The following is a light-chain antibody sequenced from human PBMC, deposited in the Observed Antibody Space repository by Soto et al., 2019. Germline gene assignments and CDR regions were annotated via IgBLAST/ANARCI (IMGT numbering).Light chain of an antibody. V-gene: IGLV3-1*01. CDR2: QDS. CDR1: KLGDKY. CDR3: QAWDSSNYV. Sequence: SYELTQPPSVSVSPGQTASITCSGDKLGDKYACWYQQKPGQSPVLVIYQDSKRPSGIPERFSGSNSGNTATLTISGTQAMDEADYYCQAWDSSNYVFGTWTKLTVL. J-gene: IGLJ1*01.